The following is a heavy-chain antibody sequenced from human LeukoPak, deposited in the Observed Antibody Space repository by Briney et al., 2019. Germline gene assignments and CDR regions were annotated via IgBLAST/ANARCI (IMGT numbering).Heavy chain of an antibody. CDR3: AITGSGSYFN. CDR2: IIPMFGVV. D-gene: IGHD1-26*01. CDR1: GDTLNNYV. Sequence: SVKVSCKASGDTLNNYVISWVRQAPGQGLEWMGGIIPMFGVVNYAKNFQGRVTITADKSTSTAYMELSSLRSQDTAVLYCAITGSGSYFNWGQGTLVTVSS. V-gene: IGHV1-69*10. J-gene: IGHJ4*02.